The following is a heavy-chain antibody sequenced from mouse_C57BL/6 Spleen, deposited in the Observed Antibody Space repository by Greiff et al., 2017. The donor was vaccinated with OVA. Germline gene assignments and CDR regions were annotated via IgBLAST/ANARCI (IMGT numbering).Heavy chain of an antibody. J-gene: IGHJ2*01. CDR3: ARHEGGLSDFDY. V-gene: IGHV1-62-2*01. CDR1: GYTFTEYT. CDR2: FYPGRGSI. D-gene: IGHD1-1*02. Sequence: QVQLKESGAELVKPGASVKLSCKASGYTFTEYTIHWVKQRSGQGLEWIGWFYPGRGSIKYNEKFKDKATLTADKSSSTVYMELSRLTSEDSAVYFCARHEGGLSDFDYWGQGTTLTVSS.